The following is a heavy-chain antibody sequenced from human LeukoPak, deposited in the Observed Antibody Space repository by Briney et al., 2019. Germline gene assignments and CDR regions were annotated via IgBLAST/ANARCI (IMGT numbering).Heavy chain of an antibody. CDR1: GGSFSGYY. V-gene: IGHV4-34*01. J-gene: IGHJ4*02. CDR3: ARVQWLVTGGFDY. CDR2: INHSGST. Sequence: SETLSLTCAVYGGSFSGYYWSWIRQPPGKGLEWIGEINHSGSTNYNPSLKSRVTISVDTSKNQFSLKLSSVTAADTAVYYCARVQWLVTGGFDYWGQGTLVTVSS. D-gene: IGHD6-19*01.